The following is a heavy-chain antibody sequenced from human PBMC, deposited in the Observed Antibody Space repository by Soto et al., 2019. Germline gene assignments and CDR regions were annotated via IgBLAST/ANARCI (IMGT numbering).Heavy chain of an antibody. V-gene: IGHV4-59*01. Sequence: PSETLSLTCPVSGASISSYYWSWIRQPPGKGLEWIGYIYYSGSTNYNPSLKSRVTISVDTSKNQFSLKLSSVTAADTAVYYYARSDGRYWGQGTLVTVSS. CDR2: IYYSGST. CDR3: ARSDGRY. J-gene: IGHJ4*02. CDR1: GASISSYY.